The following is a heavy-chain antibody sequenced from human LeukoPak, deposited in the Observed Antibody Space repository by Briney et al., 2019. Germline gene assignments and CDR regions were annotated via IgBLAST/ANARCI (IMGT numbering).Heavy chain of an antibody. CDR3: ARGTLFDYYQSMDV. D-gene: IGHD1-1*01. J-gene: IGHJ6*02. V-gene: IGHV4-59*06. CDR1: GGSISSYY. Sequence: PSETLSLTCTVSGGSISSYYWSWIRQHPGKGLEWIGNIYYSGNTYYNPSLKSRGTTSVDTSKNQFSLKLSSVTAADTAVYYCARGTLFDYYQSMDVWGQGTTVTVSS. CDR2: IYYSGNT.